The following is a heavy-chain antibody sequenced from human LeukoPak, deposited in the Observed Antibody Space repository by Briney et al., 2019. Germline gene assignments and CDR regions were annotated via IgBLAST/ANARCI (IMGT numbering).Heavy chain of an antibody. D-gene: IGHD4-23*01. J-gene: IGHJ4*02. Sequence: PPGGSLRLSCAVSGFSFSTYGMSWVRQAPGKGLEWVSAIKTSGGSTYYADSVKGRFTISRDDSKNTLYLQMNSLRAEATAVYYCAKLSNYGGNWNHFDCWGQGTLVTVSS. CDR2: IKTSGGST. V-gene: IGHV3-23*01. CDR3: AKLSNYGGNWNHFDC. CDR1: GFSFSTYG.